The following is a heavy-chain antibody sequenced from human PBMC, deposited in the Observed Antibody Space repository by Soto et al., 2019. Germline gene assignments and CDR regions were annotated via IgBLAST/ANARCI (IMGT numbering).Heavy chain of an antibody. CDR2: ISYDGSNK. Sequence: GGSLRLSCAASGFTFSSYAMHWVSQAPGKGLEWVAVISYDGSNKYYADSVKGRFTISRDNSKNTLYLQMNSLSAEDTAVYYCARDPSTYYDIAYFDYWGQGTLDTVSS. V-gene: IGHV3-30-3*01. D-gene: IGHD3-9*01. CDR3: ARDPSTYYDIAYFDY. J-gene: IGHJ4*02. CDR1: GFTFSSYA.